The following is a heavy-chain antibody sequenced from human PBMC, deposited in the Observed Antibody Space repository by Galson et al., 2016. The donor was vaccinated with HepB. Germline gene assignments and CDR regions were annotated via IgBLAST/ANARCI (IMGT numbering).Heavy chain of an antibody. D-gene: IGHD2-2*01. CDR3: AKATGTSCYGALDV. J-gene: IGHJ6*02. V-gene: IGHV3-23*01. Sequence: SLRLSCAASKFTFSTYAMTWVRQAPGKGLEWVSALNSIGGDTFYANSVKGRFTISRDNAKNTVSLQMNSLRAEDTAVYCCAKATGTSCYGALDVWGQGTTVTVSS. CDR2: LNSIGGDT. CDR1: KFTFSTYA.